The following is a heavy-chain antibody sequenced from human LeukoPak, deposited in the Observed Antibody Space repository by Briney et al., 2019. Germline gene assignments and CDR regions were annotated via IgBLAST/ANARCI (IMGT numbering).Heavy chain of an antibody. D-gene: IGHD3-9*01. J-gene: IGHJ5*02. CDR2: INPKDSDT. V-gene: IGHV5-51*01. CDR1: GYSFTSYW. Sequence: GESLKISCKGSGYSFTSYWIGWVRQMPGKGLEWMGIINPKDSDTRYSPPFQGQVTISADKSINTAYLQWSSLKASDTAMYYCARGDIMTGYYVWFDPWGQGTLVTVSS. CDR3: ARGDIMTGYYVWFDP.